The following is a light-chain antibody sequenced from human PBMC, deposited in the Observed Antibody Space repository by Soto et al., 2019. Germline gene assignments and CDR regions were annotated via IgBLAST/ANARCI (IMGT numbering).Light chain of an antibody. J-gene: IGLJ1*01. V-gene: IGLV2-14*01. CDR1: SSDVGGYNY. CDR2: EVS. CDR3: TSYTSSITYV. Sequence: QSALTQPASMSGSPGQSITISCTGTSSDVGGYNYVSWYQQHPGKAPKLMIYEVSNRPSGVSNRFSGSKSGNTASLTISGLQAEDEADYYCTSYTSSITYVFGTGTQLTVL.